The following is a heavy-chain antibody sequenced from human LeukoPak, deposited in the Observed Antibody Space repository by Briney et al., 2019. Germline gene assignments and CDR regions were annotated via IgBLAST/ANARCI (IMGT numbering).Heavy chain of an antibody. D-gene: IGHD2-2*01. J-gene: IGHJ4*02. V-gene: IGHV3-30*02. CDR2: TRNDGSTK. CDR1: GFTFDNHA. Sequence: PGGSLRLSCTTSGFTFDNHAMHWVRQAPGKGLEWVAFTRNDGSTKYYGDSVKGRFTISRDNSKNMLYLQMNSLRAEDTAVYYCAKLEGGTLYCSTTRCYGTFDYWGQGTLVTVSS. CDR3: AKLEGGTLYCSTTRCYGTFDY.